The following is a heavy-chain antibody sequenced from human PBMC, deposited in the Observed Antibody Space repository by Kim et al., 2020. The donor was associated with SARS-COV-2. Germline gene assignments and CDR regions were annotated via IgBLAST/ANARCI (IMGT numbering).Heavy chain of an antibody. CDR2: TDPDARQK. V-gene: IGHV3-7*01. J-gene: IGHJ3*01. CDR3: ARDPYAKAFDL. CDR1: GFTFNTYW. Sequence: GGSLRLSCTASGFTFNTYWMTWIRQAPGKGLELVAQTDPDARQKDYVDSVTGRFTISRDTARRSLYLQMDSQRVEDTAVSYRARDPYAKAFDLWGHGAM. D-gene: IGHD2-8*01.